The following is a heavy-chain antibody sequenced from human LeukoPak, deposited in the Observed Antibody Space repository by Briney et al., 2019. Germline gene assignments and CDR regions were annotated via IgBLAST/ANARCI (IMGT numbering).Heavy chain of an antibody. D-gene: IGHD5-24*01. V-gene: IGHV3-30-3*01. J-gene: IGHJ4*02. CDR2: ISYDGSNK. Sequence: GGSLRLSCAASGFTFSSYAMHWVRQAPGKGLEWVAVISYDGSNKYYADSVKGRSTISRDNSKNTLYLQMNSLRAEDTAVYYCASTPKRRDGYRHYWGLGTLVTVSS. CDR3: ASTPKRRDGYRHY. CDR1: GFTFSSYA.